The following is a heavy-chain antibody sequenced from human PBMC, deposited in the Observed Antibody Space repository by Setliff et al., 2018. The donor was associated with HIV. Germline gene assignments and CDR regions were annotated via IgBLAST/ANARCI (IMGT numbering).Heavy chain of an antibody. Sequence: GESLKISCMGFGYSFTNFWIAWARQMPGKGLEWMGIIYPDDSDTNYSPSFRGQVTMSADESINTAYLQWDSLKASDSAMYYCARAKNKWNPGDYCGQGTVVTVSS. CDR2: IYPDDSDT. CDR1: GYSFTNFW. J-gene: IGHJ4*02. V-gene: IGHV5-51*01. D-gene: IGHD1-20*01. CDR3: ARAKNKWNPGDY.